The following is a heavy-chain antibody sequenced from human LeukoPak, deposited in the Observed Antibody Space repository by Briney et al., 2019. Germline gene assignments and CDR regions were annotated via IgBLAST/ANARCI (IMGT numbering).Heavy chain of an antibody. CDR1: GFTFSSYA. J-gene: IGHJ5*02. CDR3: VKHVGSRWSNNRFDP. CDR2: ISGSGGGP. V-gene: IGHV3-23*01. Sequence: GGSLRLSCAASGFTFSSYAMSWVRQAPGKGLEWVSGISGSGGGPYYADSAKGRFTISRDNSNNTVYLQMNSLRVGDTALYYCVKHVGSRWSNNRFDPWGQGTLVTVS. D-gene: IGHD6-13*01.